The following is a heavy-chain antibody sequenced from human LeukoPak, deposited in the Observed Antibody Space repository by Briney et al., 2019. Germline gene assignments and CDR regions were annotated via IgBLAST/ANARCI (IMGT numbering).Heavy chain of an antibody. D-gene: IGHD3-22*01. V-gene: IGHV3-23*01. CDR1: GFTFSSHA. CDR2: ISGRGAGT. J-gene: IGHJ4*01. CDR3: VKKYYYDGSGNPIFDH. Sequence: GGSLRLSCAASGFTFSSHAMNWVRRAPGKGLEWVSSISGRGAGTYYADSVKGRFTISRDKSKNMLYLQMDSLRAEDTAIYYCVKKYYYDGSGNPIFDHWGQGTLVAVSS.